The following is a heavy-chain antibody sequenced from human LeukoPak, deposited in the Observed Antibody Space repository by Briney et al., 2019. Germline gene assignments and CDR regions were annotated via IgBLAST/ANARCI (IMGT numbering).Heavy chain of an antibody. CDR2: LNPNSGGT. CDR1: GYTFTGYY. D-gene: IGHD2-2*01. Sequence: GASVKVSCKASGYTFTGYYLHWVRQAPGPELYWLGWLNPNSGGTKYAQKFQGRVTITRVTSIYTAYMELSRLRSDDTAVYYCARVDIVVVPAAILLWLAIDYWGQGTLVTVSS. CDR3: ARVDIVVVPAAILLWLAIDY. V-gene: IGHV1-2*02. J-gene: IGHJ4*02.